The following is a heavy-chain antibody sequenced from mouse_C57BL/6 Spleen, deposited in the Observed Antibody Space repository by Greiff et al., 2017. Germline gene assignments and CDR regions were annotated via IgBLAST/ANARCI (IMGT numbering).Heavy chain of an antibody. Sequence: DVMLVESGGGLVQPGGSMKLSCAASGFTFSDAWMDWVRQSPEKGLEWVAEIRNKANNHATYYAESVKGRFTISRDDSKSSVYLQMNSLRAEDTGIYYCTGDYDVDYAMDYWGQGTSVTVSS. V-gene: IGHV6-6*01. CDR2: IRNKANNHAT. CDR1: GFTFSDAW. D-gene: IGHD2-4*01. J-gene: IGHJ4*01. CDR3: TGDYDVDYAMDY.